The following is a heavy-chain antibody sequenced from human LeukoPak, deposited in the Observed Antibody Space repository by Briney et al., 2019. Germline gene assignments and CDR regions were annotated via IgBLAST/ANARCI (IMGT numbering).Heavy chain of an antibody. CDR1: GLTFSRYW. CDR3: ARSLGDD. V-gene: IGHV3-7*01. CDR2: INQYGSEK. Sequence: GGSLRLSCAVSGLTFSRYWMTWVRQARGKGLEWVASINQYGSEKYYVDSVKGRFTISRDNAKNSVSLQMNSLRAEDTAVYYCARSLGDDWGQGTLVTVSS. J-gene: IGHJ4*02. D-gene: IGHD3-16*01.